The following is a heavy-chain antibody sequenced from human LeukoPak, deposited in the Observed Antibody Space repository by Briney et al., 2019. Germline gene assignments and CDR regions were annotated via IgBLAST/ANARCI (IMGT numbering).Heavy chain of an antibody. Sequence: SVKVSCKASGGTFSSYAISWVRQAPGQGLEWMGRIIPILGIANYAQKFQGRVTITADKSTSTAYMELSSLRSEDTAVYYCARGERLNYDSSGYTFDYWGQGTLVTVSS. J-gene: IGHJ4*02. CDR1: GGTFSSYA. CDR3: ARGERLNYDSSGYTFDY. CDR2: IIPILGIA. D-gene: IGHD3-22*01. V-gene: IGHV1-69*04.